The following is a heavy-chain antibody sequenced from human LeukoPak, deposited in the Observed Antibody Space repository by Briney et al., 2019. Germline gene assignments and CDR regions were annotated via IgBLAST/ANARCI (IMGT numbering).Heavy chain of an antibody. Sequence: GSLRLSCAASGFGFSGAWMSWVRQAPGEGLEWVGRIKSQTSGGTIDYAAPVKGRFTISRDDSKNTLYLQMDGLQSEDTAVYYCTTYAAARPDYFHYWGQGTLVTVSS. CDR1: GFGFSGAW. V-gene: IGHV3-15*01. CDR3: TTYAAARPDYFHY. J-gene: IGHJ4*02. D-gene: IGHD6-6*01. CDR2: IKSQTSGGTI.